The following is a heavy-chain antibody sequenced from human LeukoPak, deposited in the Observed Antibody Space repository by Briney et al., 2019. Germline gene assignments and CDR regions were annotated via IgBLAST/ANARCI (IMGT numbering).Heavy chain of an antibody. J-gene: IGHJ6*02. V-gene: IGHV3-48*01. Sequence: SGGSLRLSCAASGFTFSGYSLNWVRQAPGKGLEWVSYISSSSSTIYYADSVKGRFTISRDNAKNSLYLQMNSLRAEDTAVYYCAREGTVAGTYYYYGMDVWGQGTTVTVSS. CDR3: AREGTVAGTYYYYGMDV. CDR2: ISSSSSTI. CDR1: GFTFSGYS. D-gene: IGHD6-19*01.